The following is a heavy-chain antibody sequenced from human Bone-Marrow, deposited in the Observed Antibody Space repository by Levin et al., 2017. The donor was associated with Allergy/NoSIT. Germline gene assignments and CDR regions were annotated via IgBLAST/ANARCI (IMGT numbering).Heavy chain of an antibody. Sequence: SETLSLTCAVSGGSISSGGYSWSWIRQPPGKGLEWIGYIYHSGSTYYNPSLKIRVTISVDRSKNQFSLKLSSVTAADTAVYYCARGVAVVVPAAIHVCSGGSCSTHSYYFDYWGQGTLVTVSS. CDR3: ARGVAVVVPAAIHVCSGGSCSTHSYYFDY. D-gene: IGHD2-2*01. CDR1: GGSISSGGYS. V-gene: IGHV4-30-2*01. CDR2: IYHSGST. J-gene: IGHJ4*02.